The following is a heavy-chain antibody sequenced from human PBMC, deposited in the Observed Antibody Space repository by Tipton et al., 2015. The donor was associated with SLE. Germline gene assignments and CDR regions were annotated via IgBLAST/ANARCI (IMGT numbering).Heavy chain of an antibody. Sequence: GLVKPSETLSLTCAVYGGSFSGYYWSWIRQPPGKGLEWIGEINHSGSTNYNPSLKSRVTISVDTSKNQFSLKLSSVTAADTAVYYCARDGRDKGWYFDLWGRGTLVTVSS. J-gene: IGHJ2*01. V-gene: IGHV4-34*01. CDR2: INHSGST. D-gene: IGHD2-15*01. CDR1: GGSFSGYY. CDR3: ARDGRDKGWYFDL.